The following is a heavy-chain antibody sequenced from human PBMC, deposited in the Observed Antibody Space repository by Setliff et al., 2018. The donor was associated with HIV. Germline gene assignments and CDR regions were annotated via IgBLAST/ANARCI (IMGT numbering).Heavy chain of an antibody. CDR1: GGSFTEYY. CDR2: MSHSGST. CDR3: ARHFPSISLFFGDPGPFDR. Sequence: SETLSLTCAVYGGSFTEYYWNWIRQPPGKGREWIGEMSHSGSTKYNPSLKSRVTISGDTSKNQFSLNVNSVPAADTAVYFCARHFPSISLFFGDPGPFDRWGQGALVTVSS. V-gene: IGHV4-34*01. D-gene: IGHD3-10*01. J-gene: IGHJ4*02.